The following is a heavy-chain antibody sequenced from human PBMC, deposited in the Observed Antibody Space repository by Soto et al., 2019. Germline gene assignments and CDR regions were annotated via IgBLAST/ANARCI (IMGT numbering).Heavy chain of an antibody. V-gene: IGHV3-53*01. CDR1: GLTVSSNY. J-gene: IGHJ4*02. CDR3: ARSHIAAPYYFDY. D-gene: IGHD6-13*01. Sequence: PGGSLRLSCAASGLTVSSNYMSWVRQAPGKGLEWVSVIYSGGSTYYADSVKGRFTISRDNSKNTLYLQMNSLRAEDTAVYYCARSHIAAPYYFDYWGQGTLVTVSS. CDR2: IYSGGST.